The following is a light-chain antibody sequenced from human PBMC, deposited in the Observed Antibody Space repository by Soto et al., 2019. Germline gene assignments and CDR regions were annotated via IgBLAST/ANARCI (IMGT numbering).Light chain of an antibody. CDR2: DAS. Sequence: EIVLTQSPATLSLSPGERATLSCRASQSVSSSLAWYQHKPGQAPRLLLYDASNRATGIPARFSGSGSGTDFTPTISSLEPEDFAVYYCQQRSNWPLLTFGGGTKVEIK. V-gene: IGKV3-11*01. J-gene: IGKJ4*01. CDR3: QQRSNWPLLT. CDR1: QSVSSS.